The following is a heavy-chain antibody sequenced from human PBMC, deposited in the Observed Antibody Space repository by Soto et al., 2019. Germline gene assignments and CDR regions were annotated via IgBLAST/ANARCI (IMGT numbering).Heavy chain of an antibody. J-gene: IGHJ6*02. D-gene: IGHD3-10*01. Sequence: SETLSLTCTVSGGSISSYYWSWIRQPPGKGLEWIGYIYYSGSTNYNPSIKSRVTISVDTSKNQFSLKLNSMTAADTAVYYCARDRVLLWFGELNYYYGMDVWGQGTTVTVS. V-gene: IGHV4-59*12. CDR2: IYYSGST. CDR1: GGSISSYY. CDR3: ARDRVLLWFGELNYYYGMDV.